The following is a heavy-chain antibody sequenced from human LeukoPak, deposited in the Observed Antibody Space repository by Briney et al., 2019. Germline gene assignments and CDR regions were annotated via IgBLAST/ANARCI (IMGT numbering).Heavy chain of an antibody. D-gene: IGHD4-17*01. CDR2: IYHSGST. J-gene: IGHJ4*02. V-gene: IGHV4-4*02. Sequence: SETLSLTCAVSGGSISSSNWWRWVRQPPGTGLEWIGEIYHSGSTNYNPSLKSRVTISVDKSKNQFSLKLSSVTAADTAVYYCARTVDYGDYGVDYWGQGTLVTVSS. CDR3: ARTVDYGDYGVDY. CDR1: GGSISSSNW.